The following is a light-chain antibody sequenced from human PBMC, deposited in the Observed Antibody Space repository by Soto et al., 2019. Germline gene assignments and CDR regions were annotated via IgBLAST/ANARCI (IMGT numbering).Light chain of an antibody. CDR1: SSDVGSYNL. Sequence: QSVLTQPASVSGSPGQSITISCTGTSSDVGSYNLVSWYQQHPGKAPKLIIYAVSKRPSGISNRFSGSKSGNTASLTISGLQAEDEADYYCCSFAGSSTPLVFGGGTKLTVL. CDR2: AVS. CDR3: CSFAGSSTPLV. V-gene: IGLV2-23*02. J-gene: IGLJ2*01.